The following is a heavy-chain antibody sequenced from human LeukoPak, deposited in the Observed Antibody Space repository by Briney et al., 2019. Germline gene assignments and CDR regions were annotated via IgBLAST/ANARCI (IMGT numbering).Heavy chain of an antibody. Sequence: SSETLSLTCTVSGGPINSLYWSWIRQPPGKGLEWIGYTYHSGSTNYSPSLKSRAAISVDKSKNELSLTLTSVTAADTAVYYCARELGLNAFDIWGQGTMVVVSS. D-gene: IGHD3-16*01. CDR1: GGPINSLY. CDR3: ARELGLNAFDI. V-gene: IGHV4-59*13. CDR2: TYHSGST. J-gene: IGHJ3*02.